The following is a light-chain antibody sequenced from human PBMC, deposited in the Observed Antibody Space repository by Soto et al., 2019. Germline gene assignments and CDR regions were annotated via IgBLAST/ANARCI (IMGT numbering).Light chain of an antibody. CDR3: QQSYSTPLT. CDR1: QGISSS. Sequence: DIQMTQSPSSLSASVGDRVTITCRASQGISSSLAWYQQKPGNVPKLLIYAASSLQSGVPSRFSGSGSGTDFTLTISSLQPEDFATYYCQQSYSTPLTFGGGTKVDIK. V-gene: IGKV1-39*01. CDR2: AAS. J-gene: IGKJ4*01.